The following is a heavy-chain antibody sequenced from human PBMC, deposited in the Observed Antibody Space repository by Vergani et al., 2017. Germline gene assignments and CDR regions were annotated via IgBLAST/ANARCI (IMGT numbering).Heavy chain of an antibody. V-gene: IGHV4-59*01. CDR2: IYYSGST. J-gene: IGHJ6*02. D-gene: IGHD5-24*01. CDR3: ARDSRWLPSSYYYGMDV. Sequence: VQLVESGGGLVQPGGSLRLSCAASGFTFSSYSMNWVRQAPGKGLEWIGYIYYSGSTNYNPSLKSRVTISVDTSKNQFSLKLSSVTAADTAVYYCARDSRWLPSSYYYGMDVWGQGTTVTVSS. CDR1: GFTFSSYS.